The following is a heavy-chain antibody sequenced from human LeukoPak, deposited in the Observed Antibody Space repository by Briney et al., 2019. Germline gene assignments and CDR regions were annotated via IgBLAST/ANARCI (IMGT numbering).Heavy chain of an antibody. CDR1: GFTFTSYS. Sequence: GGSLRLSCAASGFTFTSYSMSWVRQAPGKGLEWVAVSSANGGDTFYADSVKGRFTISRDNSKNTLYLQMNSLRAEDTAVYYCAKDNIGYYYDSSGYYYGEGFDYWGQGTLVTVSS. V-gene: IGHV3-23*01. CDR2: SSANGGDT. D-gene: IGHD3-22*01. J-gene: IGHJ4*02. CDR3: AKDNIGYYYDSSGYYYGEGFDY.